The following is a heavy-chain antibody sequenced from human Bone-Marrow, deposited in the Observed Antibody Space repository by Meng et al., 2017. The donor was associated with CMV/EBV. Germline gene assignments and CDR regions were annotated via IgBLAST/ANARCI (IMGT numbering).Heavy chain of an antibody. CDR2: INHSGST. D-gene: IGHD3-3*01. V-gene: IGHV4-34*01. CDR3: ARGVTIFGVVIELEDTFDP. Sequence: SETLSLTCAVYGGSFSGYYWSWIRQPPGKGLEWIGEINHSGSTNYNPSLKSRVTISVDTSKNQSSLKLSSVTAADTAVYYCARGVTIFGVVIELEDTFDPWGQGTLVTVSS. CDR1: GGSFSGYY. J-gene: IGHJ5*02.